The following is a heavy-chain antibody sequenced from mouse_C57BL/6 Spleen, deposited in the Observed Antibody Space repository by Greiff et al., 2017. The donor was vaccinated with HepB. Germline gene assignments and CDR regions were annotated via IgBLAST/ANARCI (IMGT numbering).Heavy chain of an antibody. J-gene: IGHJ2*01. CDR3: ARSNSSGSYFDY. CDR1: GYAFSSSW. V-gene: IGHV1-82*01. D-gene: IGHD3-2*02. CDR2: IYPGDGDT. Sequence: VKLVESGPELVKPGASVKISCKASGYAFSSSWMNWVKQRPGKGLEWIGRIYPGDGDTNYNGKFKGKATLTADKSSSTAYMQLSSLTSEDSAVYFCARSNSSGSYFDYWGQGTTLTVSS.